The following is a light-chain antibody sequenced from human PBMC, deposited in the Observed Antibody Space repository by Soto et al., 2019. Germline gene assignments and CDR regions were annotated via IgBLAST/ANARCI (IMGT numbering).Light chain of an antibody. J-gene: IGLJ1*01. CDR2: EVS. Sequence: QSVLTQPASVSGSPGQSITISCTGTSSDVGGYNYVCWYQHHPGKAPKLIISEVSNRPSGVSDRFSGSKSGNTASLTISGLQPEDEADYYCTSFTSSTTYVFGTG. CDR3: TSFTSSTTYV. V-gene: IGLV2-14*01. CDR1: SSDVGGYNY.